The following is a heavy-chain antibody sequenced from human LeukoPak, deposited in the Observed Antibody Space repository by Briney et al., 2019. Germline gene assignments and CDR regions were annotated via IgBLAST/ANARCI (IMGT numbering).Heavy chain of an antibody. V-gene: IGHV4-59*01. Sequence: TSETLSLTCTVSGGSISSYYWSWIRQPPGKGLEWIGYFYYTGSTNYNPSLKSRVTISVDTSKNQFSLRLSSVTAADTAVYYCASGQFLVSNDYWGQGILVTVSS. CDR2: FYYTGST. J-gene: IGHJ4*02. CDR3: ASGQFLVSNDY. D-gene: IGHD5/OR15-5a*01. CDR1: GGSISSYY.